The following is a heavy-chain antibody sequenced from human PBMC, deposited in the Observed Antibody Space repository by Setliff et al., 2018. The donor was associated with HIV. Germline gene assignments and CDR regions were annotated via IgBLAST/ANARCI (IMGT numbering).Heavy chain of an antibody. CDR3: GGNGYYSIDY. CDR2: IYYLGNT. J-gene: IGHJ4*02. D-gene: IGHD3-22*01. V-gene: IGHV4-39*07. CDR1: GGTISNNNYH. Sequence: SETLSLTCSVSGGTISNNNYHWGWIRQPPGEGLEWIGSIYYLGNTYYNPSLQSRVTISVDKSKSQFSLKLNSVTAADTAVYYCGGNGYYSIDYWGQGTLVTVSS.